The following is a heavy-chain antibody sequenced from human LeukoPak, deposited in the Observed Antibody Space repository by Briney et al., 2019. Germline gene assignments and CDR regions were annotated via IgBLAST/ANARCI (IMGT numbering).Heavy chain of an antibody. CDR3: ARAPGTTLHYGGLDV. V-gene: IGHV3-30-3*01. CDR1: GFTFSSYA. J-gene: IGHJ6*02. CDR2: ISYDGSNK. Sequence: GRSLRLSCAASGFTFSSYAMHWVRQAPGKGLEWVAVISYDGSNKYYADSVKGRFTISRDNSKNTLYLQMNSLRAEDTAVYYCARAPGTTLHYGGLDVWGQGTTVTVSS. D-gene: IGHD4-17*01.